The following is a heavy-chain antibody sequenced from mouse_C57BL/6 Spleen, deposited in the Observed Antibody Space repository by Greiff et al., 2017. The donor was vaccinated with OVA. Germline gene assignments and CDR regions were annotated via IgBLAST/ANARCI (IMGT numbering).Heavy chain of an antibody. D-gene: IGHD1-1*01. CDR2: INPNNGGT. Sequence: EVQLQQSGPELVKPGASVKISCKASGYTFTDYYMNWVKQSHGKSLEWIGDINPNNGGTSYNQKFKGKATLTVDKSSSTAYMELRSLTSEDSAVYYCARRNPYYYGRALFDYWGQGTTLTVSS. V-gene: IGHV1-26*01. CDR3: ARRNPYYYGRALFDY. CDR1: GYTFTDYY. J-gene: IGHJ2*01.